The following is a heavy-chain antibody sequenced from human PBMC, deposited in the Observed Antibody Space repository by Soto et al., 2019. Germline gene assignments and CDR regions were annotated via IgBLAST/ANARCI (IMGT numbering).Heavy chain of an antibody. CDR2: IWYDGSNK. CDR1: GFTFSSYG. J-gene: IGHJ6*02. V-gene: IGHV3-33*01. D-gene: IGHD5-12*01. CDR3: ARGGYDSYYYYGMDV. Sequence: QVQLMESGGGVVQPGRSLRLSCAASGFTFSSYGMHWVRQAPGKGLEWVAVIWYDGSNKYYADSVKGRFTISRDNSKNTLYLQMNSLRAEDTAVYYCARGGYDSYYYYGMDVWGQGTTVTVSS.